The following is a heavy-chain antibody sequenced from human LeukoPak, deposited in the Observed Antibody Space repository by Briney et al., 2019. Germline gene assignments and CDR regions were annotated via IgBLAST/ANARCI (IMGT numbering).Heavy chain of an antibody. Sequence: PGGSLRLSCAASGLTFSSYAMSWVRQAPGKGLEGVSAISGSGGSTYYADSVKCRFTISRDNSKNTLYLQMNSLRAEDTAVYYCAKEMEVGATSDYWGQGTLVTVSS. CDR3: AKEMEVGATSDY. D-gene: IGHD1-26*01. V-gene: IGHV3-23*01. CDR1: GLTFSSYA. CDR2: ISGSGGST. J-gene: IGHJ4*02.